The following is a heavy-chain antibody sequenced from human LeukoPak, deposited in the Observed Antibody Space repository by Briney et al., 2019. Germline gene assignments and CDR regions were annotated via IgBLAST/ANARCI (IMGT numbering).Heavy chain of an antibody. V-gene: IGHV1-8*01. D-gene: IGHD3-10*01. CDR3: ARRNMVRGVIIPDY. CDR1: GYTFTSYD. J-gene: IGHJ4*02. Sequence: ASVKVSCKASGYTFTSYDINWVRQATGQGLEWMGWMNPNSGNTGYAQKFQGRVTMTRNTSISTAYMELSSLRSGDTAVYYCARRNMVRGVIIPDYWGQGTLVTVSS. CDR2: MNPNSGNT.